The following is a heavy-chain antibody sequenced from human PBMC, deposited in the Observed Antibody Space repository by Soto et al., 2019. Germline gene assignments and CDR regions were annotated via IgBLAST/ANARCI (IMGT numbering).Heavy chain of an antibody. Sequence: SGGSLRLSCAASGFTFSSYAMHWVRQAPGKGLEWVAVISYDGSNKYYADSVKGRFTISRDNSKNTLYLQMNSLRAEDTAVYYCARVMVTATQYYYYYYGMDVWGQGTTVTVSS. V-gene: IGHV3-30-3*01. D-gene: IGHD2-21*02. CDR3: ARVMVTATQYYYYYYGMDV. J-gene: IGHJ6*02. CDR1: GFTFSSYA. CDR2: ISYDGSNK.